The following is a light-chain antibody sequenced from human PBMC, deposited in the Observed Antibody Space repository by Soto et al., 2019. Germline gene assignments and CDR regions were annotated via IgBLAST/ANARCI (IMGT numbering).Light chain of an antibody. V-gene: IGLV3-21*02. J-gene: IGLJ3*02. CDR1: NTGSKS. CDR3: QVWDSSSDLWV. CDR2: DDS. Sequence: SYELTQPPSVSVAPGQTARITCGGNNTGSKSVHWYQQKPGQAPVLVVYDDSDRPSGIPERFSGSNSGNTATLTISRVEAGDEADYYCQVWDSSSDLWVFGGGTKVTVL.